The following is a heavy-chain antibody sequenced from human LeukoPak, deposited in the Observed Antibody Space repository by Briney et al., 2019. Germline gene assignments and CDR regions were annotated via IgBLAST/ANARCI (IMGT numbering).Heavy chain of an antibody. CDR3: ARDLNDYGDYSSL. CDR2: ISYDGSNK. J-gene: IGHJ4*02. D-gene: IGHD4-17*01. CDR1: GFTFSSYA. V-gene: IGHV3-30*04. Sequence: GGSLRLSCAASGFTFSSYAMHWVRQAQGKGPDWVAVISYDGSNKYYADSVKGRFTISRDNSKNTLYLQMNSLRAEDTAVYYCARDLNDYGDYSSLWGQGTLATVSS.